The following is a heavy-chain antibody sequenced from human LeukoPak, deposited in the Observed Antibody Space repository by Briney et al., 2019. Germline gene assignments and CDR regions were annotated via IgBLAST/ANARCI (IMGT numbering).Heavy chain of an antibody. V-gene: IGHV3-33*01. CDR2: IWYDGSNK. CDR3: ARVNRGDAFDI. Sequence: PGGSLRLSCAASGFTFSRFGMHWVPQAPSKGLEWVAVIWYDGSNKYYADSVKGRFTISRDHSKNTLYLQMKSLRAEDTAVYYCARVNRGDAFDIWGQGTLVTVSS. CDR1: GFTFSRFG. J-gene: IGHJ3*02. D-gene: IGHD3-16*02.